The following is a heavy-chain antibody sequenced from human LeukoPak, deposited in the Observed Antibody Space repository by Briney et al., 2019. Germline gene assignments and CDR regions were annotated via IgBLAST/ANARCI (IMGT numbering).Heavy chain of an antibody. D-gene: IGHD6-19*01. CDR3: ARDVWAAVAVSDY. V-gene: IGHV3-7*01. J-gene: IGHJ4*02. CDR1: GFTFSSYW. CDR2: IKEDGSVQ. Sequence: PGGSLRLSCAASGFTFSSYWMSWARQAPGKGLEWVANIKEDGSVQYYVDSVKGRFTISRDNAKTSLYLQMNSLRAEDTAVYYCARDVWAAVAVSDYWGQGTLVTVYS.